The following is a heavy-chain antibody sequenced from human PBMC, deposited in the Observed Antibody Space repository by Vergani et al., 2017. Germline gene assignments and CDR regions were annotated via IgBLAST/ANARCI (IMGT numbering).Heavy chain of an antibody. V-gene: IGHV1-3*01. CDR1: GYTFTSYA. J-gene: IGHJ4*02. CDR3: ARDPEQWGSYFDY. CDR2: INAGNGNT. D-gene: IGHD3-16*01. Sequence: QVQLVQSGAEVKKPGASVTVSCKASGYTFTSYAMHWVRQAPGQRLEWMGWINAGNGNTKYSQKFQGRVTITRDTSASTAYMELSSLRFEDTAVYYCARDPEQWGSYFDYWGQGTLVTVSS.